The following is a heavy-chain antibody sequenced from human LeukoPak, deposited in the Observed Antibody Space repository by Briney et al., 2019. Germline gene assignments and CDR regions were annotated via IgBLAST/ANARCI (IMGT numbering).Heavy chain of an antibody. CDR1: GDSISRFY. D-gene: IGHD3-9*01. CDR2: IYYSGTT. CDR3: ARDRAYYDILTGYYRARRGYWFDP. J-gene: IGHJ5*02. Sequence: SETLSLTCTVSGDSISRFYWSWIRQPPGKGLEWIGYIYYSGTTNYNPSLKSRVTISVDTFKNQFSLKLSSVTAADTAVYYCARDRAYYDILTGYYRARRGYWFDPWGQGTLVTVSS. V-gene: IGHV4-59*12.